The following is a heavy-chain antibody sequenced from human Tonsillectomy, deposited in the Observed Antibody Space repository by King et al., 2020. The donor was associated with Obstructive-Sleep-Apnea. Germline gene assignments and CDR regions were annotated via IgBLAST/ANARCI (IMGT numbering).Heavy chain of an antibody. D-gene: IGHD3-10*01. Sequence: QLQESGPGLVKPSETLSLTCTVSGGSISSSSYYWGWIRQPPGKGLEWIGSIYYSGSTYYNPSLKSRVTISVDTSKNQFSLKLSSVTAADTAVYYCARVTKGSRAYGMDVWGQGTTVTVSS. CDR2: IYYSGST. J-gene: IGHJ6*02. V-gene: IGHV4-39*07. CDR3: ARVTKGSRAYGMDV. CDR1: GGSISSSSYY.